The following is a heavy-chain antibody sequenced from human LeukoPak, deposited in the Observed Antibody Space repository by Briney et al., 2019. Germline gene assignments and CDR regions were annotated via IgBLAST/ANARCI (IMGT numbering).Heavy chain of an antibody. Sequence: SVKVSCKASGGTFGSYAISWVRQAPGQGLEWMGRIIPIFGTANYAQKFQGRVTITTDESTSTAYMELSSLRSEDTAVYYCARTTNWNDDGSFDYWGQGTLVTVSS. V-gene: IGHV1-69*05. D-gene: IGHD1-1*01. CDR3: ARTTNWNDDGSFDY. CDR2: IIPIFGTA. CDR1: GGTFGSYA. J-gene: IGHJ4*02.